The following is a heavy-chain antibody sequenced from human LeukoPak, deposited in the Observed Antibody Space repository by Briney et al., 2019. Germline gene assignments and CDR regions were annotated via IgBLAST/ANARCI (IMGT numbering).Heavy chain of an antibody. CDR3: ATPGPIYYYYYYGMDV. CDR1: GGTFSSYA. J-gene: IGHJ6*02. CDR2: IIPILGIA. V-gene: IGHV1-69*04. D-gene: IGHD3-9*01. Sequence: SVKVSCKASGGTFSSYAISWVRQAPGQGLEWMGRIIPILGIANYAQKFQGRVTITADKSTSTAYMELSSLRSEDTAVYYCATPGPIYYYYYYGMDVWGQGTTVTVSS.